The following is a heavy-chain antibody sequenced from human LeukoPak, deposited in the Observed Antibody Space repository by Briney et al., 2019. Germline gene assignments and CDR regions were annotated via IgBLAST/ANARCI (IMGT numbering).Heavy chain of an antibody. CDR2: TSGSGGST. D-gene: IGHD3-22*01. V-gene: IGHV3-23*01. CDR3: AKDYSTRTMIVVVTSFFDY. CDR1: GFTFSSYA. Sequence: GGSLRLSCAASGFTFSSYAMSWVRQAPGKGLEWVSATSGSGGSTYYADSVKGRFTISRDNSKNTLYLQMNSLRAEDTAVYYCAKDYSTRTMIVVVTSFFDYWGQGTLVTVSS. J-gene: IGHJ4*02.